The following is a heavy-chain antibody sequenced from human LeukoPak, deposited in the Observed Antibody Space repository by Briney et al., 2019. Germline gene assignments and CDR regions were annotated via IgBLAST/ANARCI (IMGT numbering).Heavy chain of an antibody. J-gene: IGHJ4*02. CDR3: AHGRGGGGGDYFDY. Sequence: SGPTLVKPTQTLTLTCTFSGFSLSTSGVGVGWIRQPPGKALEWLALIYWNDDKRYSPSLKSRLTITKDTSKNQVVLTMTNMDPVDTAKYYCAHGRGGGGGDYFDYWGQGTLVTVSS. D-gene: IGHD3-16*01. V-gene: IGHV2-5*01. CDR2: IYWNDDK. CDR1: GFSLSTSGVG.